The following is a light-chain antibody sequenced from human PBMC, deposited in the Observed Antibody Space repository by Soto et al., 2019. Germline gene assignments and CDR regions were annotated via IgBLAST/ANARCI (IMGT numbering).Light chain of an antibody. CDR1: QSVSSSY. Sequence: EIVLTQSPDTLSLSPGERATLSCRASQSVSSSYSAWYQQKPDQAPRLLFYGASNRATGIPDSFCGSGSRTDFTRTISRLEPEDFVVYYCQQYGSSRTFGQGNKVEIK. V-gene: IGKV3-20*01. CDR2: GAS. J-gene: IGKJ1*01. CDR3: QQYGSSRT.